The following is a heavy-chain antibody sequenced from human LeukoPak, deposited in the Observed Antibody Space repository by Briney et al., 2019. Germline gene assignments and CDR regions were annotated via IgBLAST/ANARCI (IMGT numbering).Heavy chain of an antibody. CDR2: ISYRGGRT. V-gene: IGHV3-23*01. Sequence: PGGSLRLSCAFSGIILSNYCMSWVRRPPGRGRVWGGGISYRGGRTNCAASLKGRLTTSRDNPTNTLYLQMNRLRPHATALYFCEKRGVVFRVILAGFQKEAYYFDSWGQGALVPVPS. CDR3: EKRGVVFRVILAGFQKEAYYFDS. D-gene: IGHD3-22*01. J-gene: IGHJ4*02. CDR1: GIILSNYC.